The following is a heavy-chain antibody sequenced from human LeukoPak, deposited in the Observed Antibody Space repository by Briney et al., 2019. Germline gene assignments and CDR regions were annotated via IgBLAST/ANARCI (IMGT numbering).Heavy chain of an antibody. CDR2: INPSGGST. CDR3: ARGYSGWYTHFDY. Sequence: ASVKVSCKASGYTFTNYHMHWVRQAPGQGLEWMGIINPSGGSTSYAQKFRGRVTMTRDTSTSTVYMELSSLRSEDTAVYYCARGYSGWYTHFDYWGQGTLVTVSS. D-gene: IGHD6-19*01. CDR1: GYTFTNYH. V-gene: IGHV1-46*01. J-gene: IGHJ4*02.